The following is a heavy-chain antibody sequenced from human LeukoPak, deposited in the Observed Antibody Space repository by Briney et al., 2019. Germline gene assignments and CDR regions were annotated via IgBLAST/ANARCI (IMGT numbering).Heavy chain of an antibody. CDR1: GFTFSSYD. CDR2: IGTAGDT. CDR3: ARGRVDSYGPPAYYYYYMDV. Sequence: PGGSLRLSCAASGFTFSSYDMHWVRQATGKGLEWVSAIGTAGDTYYPGSVKGRFTISRENAKNPLYLQMNSLRAGDTAVYYCARGRVDSYGPPAYYYYYMDVWGKGTTVTISS. D-gene: IGHD5-18*01. V-gene: IGHV3-13*01. J-gene: IGHJ6*03.